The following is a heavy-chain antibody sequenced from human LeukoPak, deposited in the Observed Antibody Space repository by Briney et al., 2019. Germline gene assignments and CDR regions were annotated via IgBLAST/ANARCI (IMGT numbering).Heavy chain of an antibody. CDR3: AKETSGSYRGLFDY. Sequence: PGGSLRLSCAASGFTFSNFGMHWVRQAPGKGLEWVAIIWYDGSDNYYADFVKGRFTISRDNSKNTLYLQMNSLRAEDTAVYYCAKETSGSYRGLFDYWGQGTLVTVSS. J-gene: IGHJ4*02. D-gene: IGHD1-26*01. CDR1: GFTFSNFG. V-gene: IGHV3-33*06. CDR2: IWYDGSDN.